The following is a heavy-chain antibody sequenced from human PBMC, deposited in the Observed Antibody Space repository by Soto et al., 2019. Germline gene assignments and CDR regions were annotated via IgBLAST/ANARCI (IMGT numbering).Heavy chain of an antibody. D-gene: IGHD2-2*01. Sequence: PSETLSLTCAFYGLSFSGYYWSWIRQPTGKGLEWIGEINHSGSTNYNPSLKSRVTISVDTSKNQFSLKLSSVTAADTAVYYCARGRGYCSSTSCYVKGYYYYGMDVWGQGTTVTVSS. V-gene: IGHV4-34*01. CDR1: GLSFSGYY. CDR2: INHSGST. J-gene: IGHJ6*02. CDR3: ARGRGYCSSTSCYVKGYYYYGMDV.